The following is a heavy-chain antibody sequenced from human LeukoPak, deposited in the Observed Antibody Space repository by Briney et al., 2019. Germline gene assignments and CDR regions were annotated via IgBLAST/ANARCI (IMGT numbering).Heavy chain of an antibody. J-gene: IGHJ4*02. CDR3: ARDSSGWYGVFDY. V-gene: IGHV1-3*03. CDR2: INAGNGNT. CDR1: GYTFTSYA. D-gene: IGHD6-19*01. Sequence: ASVKVSCKASGYTFTSYAMHWVRQAPGQRLEWMGWINAGNGNTKYSQEFQGRVTITRDTSASIAYMELSSLRSEDMAVYYCARDSSGWYGVFDYWGQGTLVTVSS.